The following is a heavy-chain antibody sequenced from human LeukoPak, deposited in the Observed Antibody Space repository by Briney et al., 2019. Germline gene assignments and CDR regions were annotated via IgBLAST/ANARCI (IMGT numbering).Heavy chain of an antibody. D-gene: IGHD5-12*01. CDR1: GYSFTSYW. CDR3: ARPMVATAWGYFDY. J-gene: IGHJ4*02. Sequence: GESLKISFKGSGYSFTSYWIGWVRQIPGKGLEWMGIIYPGDSDTRYSPSFQGQVTISADKSISTAYLQWSSLKASDTAMYYCARPMVATAWGYFDYWGQGTLVTVSS. V-gene: IGHV5-51*01. CDR2: IYPGDSDT.